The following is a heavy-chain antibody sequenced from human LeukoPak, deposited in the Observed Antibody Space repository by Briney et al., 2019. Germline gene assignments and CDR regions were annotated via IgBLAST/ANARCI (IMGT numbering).Heavy chain of an antibody. D-gene: IGHD3-22*01. Sequence: GGSLRLSCAASGFTVSNNYMSWVRQAPGKGLEWVSVIYSGGSTYYADSVKGRFTISRDNSKNTLYLQMNSLRAEDTAVYYCARGSSSYYYDSSGYSRFDYWGQGTLVTVSS. CDR2: IYSGGST. CDR1: GFTVSNNY. V-gene: IGHV3-66*01. J-gene: IGHJ4*02. CDR3: ARGSSSYYYDSSGYSRFDY.